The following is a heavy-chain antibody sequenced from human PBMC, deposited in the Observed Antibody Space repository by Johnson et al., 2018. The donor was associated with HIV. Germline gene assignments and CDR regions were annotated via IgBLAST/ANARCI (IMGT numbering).Heavy chain of an antibody. CDR3: SKEVI. CDR1: DFTFTNNA. V-gene: IGHV3-NL1*01. CDR2: INWNGGST. Sequence: QVQLVESGGGVVQPGRSLRLSCAASDFTFTNNAIHWVRQAPGKGLEWFSGINWNGGSTGYADSVKGRFTISRDNSKNTLYLQMNSLRAEDTAVYFCSKEVIWGQGTMVTVSS. J-gene: IGHJ3*02.